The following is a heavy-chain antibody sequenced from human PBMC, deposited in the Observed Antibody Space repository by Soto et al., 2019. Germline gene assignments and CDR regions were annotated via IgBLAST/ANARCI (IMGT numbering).Heavy chain of an antibody. CDR2: IVVGSGNT. J-gene: IGHJ4*02. D-gene: IGHD6-19*01. CDR1: GFTFTSSA. V-gene: IGHV1-58*01. Sequence: SVKVSCKASGFTFTSSAVQWVRHARGQRLEWIGWIVVGSGNTNYAQKFQERVTITRDMSTSTAYMELSSLRSEDTAVYYCAAITYSSGGQDDYWGQGTLVTVSS. CDR3: AAITYSSGGQDDY.